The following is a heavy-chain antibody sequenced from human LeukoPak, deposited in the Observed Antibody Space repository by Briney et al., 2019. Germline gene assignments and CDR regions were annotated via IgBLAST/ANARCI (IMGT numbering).Heavy chain of an antibody. D-gene: IGHD6-13*01. CDR2: IYHSGST. Sequence: SETLSLTCAVSGGSLSSSNWWSWVRQPPGKGLEWIGEIYHSGSTNYNPSLKSRVTISVDKSKNQFSLKLSSVTAADTAVYYCARDRGDIAAAGFDYWGQGTLVTVSS. V-gene: IGHV4-4*02. J-gene: IGHJ4*02. CDR1: GGSLSSSNW. CDR3: ARDRGDIAAAGFDY.